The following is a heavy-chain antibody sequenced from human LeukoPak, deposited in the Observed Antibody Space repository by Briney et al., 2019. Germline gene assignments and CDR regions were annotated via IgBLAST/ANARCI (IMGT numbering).Heavy chain of an antibody. CDR2: IYYSGSP. CDR3: ATWRTAKTGFDY. CDR1: GGSISNNNYY. V-gene: IGHV4-39*01. Sequence: PSETLSLTCTVSGGSISNNNYYWAWIRQPPGKGLECIGSIYYSGSPYYNPSLKSRVTISVDTSKNQFSLRLSSVTAADTAVYYSATWRTAKTGFDYWGQGTLVTVSS. D-gene: IGHD1-1*01. J-gene: IGHJ4*02.